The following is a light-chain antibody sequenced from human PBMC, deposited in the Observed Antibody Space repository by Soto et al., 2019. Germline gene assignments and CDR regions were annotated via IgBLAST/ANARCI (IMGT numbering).Light chain of an antibody. CDR1: QSISSY. J-gene: IGKJ2*02. Sequence: DIQMTQSPSSLSASVGDRVTITCRASQSISSYLNWYQQKPGKAPKLLIYAAYSLQSGVPSRFSGSGSGTDFTLTISSLQPEDFATYYCQQGYNTPRTFGQGTKLEIK. CDR3: QQGYNTPRT. V-gene: IGKV1-39*01. CDR2: AAY.